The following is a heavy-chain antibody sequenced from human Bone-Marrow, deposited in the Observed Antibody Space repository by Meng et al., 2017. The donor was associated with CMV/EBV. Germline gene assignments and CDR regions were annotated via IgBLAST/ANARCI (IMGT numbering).Heavy chain of an antibody. CDR1: GYTFTSYY. J-gene: IGHJ4*02. V-gene: IGHV1-46*01. D-gene: IGHD3-16*01. CDR3: ARASLTNVDSDAYYFVFSF. CDR2: INPSGGST. Sequence: ASVKVSCKASGYTFTSYYMHWVRQAPGQGLEWMGIINPSGGSTSYAQKFQGRVTLTGDTSTSTVYMELSSLKSEDTAVYYCARASLTNVDSDAYYFVFSFWGQGTLVTVSS.